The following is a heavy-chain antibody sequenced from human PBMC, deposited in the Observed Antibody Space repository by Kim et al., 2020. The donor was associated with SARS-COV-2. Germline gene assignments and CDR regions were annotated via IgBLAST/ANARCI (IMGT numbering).Heavy chain of an antibody. Sequence: GGSLRLSCAASGFTFSSYAMHWVRQAPGKGLEWVAVISYDGSNKYYADSVKGRFTISRDNSKNTLYLQMNSRRAEDTAVYYCARGHSDYYGSGSYYNGLSIYYYYGMDVWGQGTTVTVSS. D-gene: IGHD3-10*01. V-gene: IGHV3-30*04. CDR1: GFTFSSYA. CDR2: ISYDGSNK. CDR3: ARGHSDYYGSGSYYNGLSIYYYYGMDV. J-gene: IGHJ6*02.